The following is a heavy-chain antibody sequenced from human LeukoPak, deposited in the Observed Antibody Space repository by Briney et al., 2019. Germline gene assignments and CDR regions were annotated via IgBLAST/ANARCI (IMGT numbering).Heavy chain of an antibody. CDR3: QIIFLGYCSSTSCHRAFDI. CDR2: MNPNSGNT. J-gene: IGHJ3*02. V-gene: IGHV1-8*03. Sequence: ASVKVSCKASGYTFTSYDINWVRQATGQGLEWMGWMNPNSGNTGYAQKFQGRVTITRNTSISTAYMELNNLRSEDTAVYYCQIIFLGYCSSTSCHRAFDIWGQGTMVTVSS. D-gene: IGHD2-2*01. CDR1: GYTFTSYD.